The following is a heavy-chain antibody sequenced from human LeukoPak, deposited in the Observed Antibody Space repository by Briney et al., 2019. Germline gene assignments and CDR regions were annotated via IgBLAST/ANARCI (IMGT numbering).Heavy chain of an antibody. CDR3: ARDPVIAAAGDWFDP. Sequence: SETLSLTSTVSGGSISSYYWSSIRQPARKGLEWIGRIYTSGSTNYNPSLKGRVTMSVDTSTNQFSLKLSSVAAAETAVYYCARDPVIAAAGDWFDPWGQGTLVTVSS. D-gene: IGHD6-13*01. V-gene: IGHV4-4*07. CDR1: GGSISSYY. J-gene: IGHJ5*02. CDR2: IYTSGST.